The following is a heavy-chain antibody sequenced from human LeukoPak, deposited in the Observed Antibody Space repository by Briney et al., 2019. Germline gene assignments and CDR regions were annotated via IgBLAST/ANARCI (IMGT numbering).Heavy chain of an antibody. D-gene: IGHD6-13*01. CDR1: GFTFRNYG. CDR3: AKDSRTTYDSSWLYYFDS. J-gene: IGHJ4*02. Sequence: PGGSLRLSCAASGFTFRNYGMAWVRQAPGKGLEWVSGISGSGESTYNADSVKGRFTISRDNSKNTLYLQINRLRVEDTAVYYCAKDSRTTYDSSWLYYFDSWGQGILVTVSS. V-gene: IGHV3-23*01. CDR2: ISGSGEST.